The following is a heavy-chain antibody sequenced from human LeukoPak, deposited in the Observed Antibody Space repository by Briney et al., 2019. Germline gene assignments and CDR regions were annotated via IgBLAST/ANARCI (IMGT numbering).Heavy chain of an antibody. CDR1: GFTFRNNW. D-gene: IGHD1-26*01. CDR2: IRPDASDT. J-gene: IGHJ4*02. V-gene: IGHV3-7*03. CDR3: TRISLGAKEDY. Sequence: GGSLRLSCAASGFTFRNNWMNWIRQAPGKGLEWVANIRPDASDTGYVDSVKGRFTISRDNAKNSVYLQMNSLRVDDTAVYYCTRISLGAKEDYWGQGTRVTVSS.